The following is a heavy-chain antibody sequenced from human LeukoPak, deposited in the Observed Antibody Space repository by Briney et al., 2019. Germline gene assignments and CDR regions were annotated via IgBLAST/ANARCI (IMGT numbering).Heavy chain of an antibody. CDR3: ARETTSGY. D-gene: IGHD1-1*01. V-gene: IGHV3-48*04. J-gene: IGHJ4*02. Sequence: GGSLRLSCAASGFTFSPYSMSWVRQSPGKGLEWVSYISARSGTIYYADSVKGRFTISRDNAKNSLYLHMNSLRVEDTAVYYFARETTSGYWGQGTLVTVSS. CDR2: ISARSGTI. CDR1: GFTFSPYS.